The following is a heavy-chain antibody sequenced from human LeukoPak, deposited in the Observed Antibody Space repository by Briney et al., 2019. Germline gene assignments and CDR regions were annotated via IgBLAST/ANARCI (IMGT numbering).Heavy chain of an antibody. V-gene: IGHV4-34*01. CDR2: INHSGST. CDR1: GGSFSGYY. CDR3: ARGLTYYYGSGPVKGSPWFDP. D-gene: IGHD3-10*01. Sequence: SETLSLTCAVYGGSFSGYYWSWIRQPPGKGLEWIGEINHSGSTNYNPSLKSRVTISVATSKNQFSLKLSSVTAADTAVYYCARGLTYYYGSGPVKGSPWFDPWGQGTLVTVSS. J-gene: IGHJ5*02.